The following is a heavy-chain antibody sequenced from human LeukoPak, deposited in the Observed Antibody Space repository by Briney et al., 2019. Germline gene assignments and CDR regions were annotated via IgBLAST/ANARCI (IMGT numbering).Heavy chain of an antibody. CDR2: ISSSSSYI. CDR1: GFTFSSYS. D-gene: IGHD2-2*02. CDR3: ARGPLAQYCSSISCYMAFDY. J-gene: IGHJ4*02. V-gene: IGHV3-21*01. Sequence: PGGSLRLSCAASGFTFSSYSMNWVRQAPGKGLEWVSSISSSSSYIYYADSVKGRFTISRDNAKNSLYLQMNSLRAEDTAVYYCARGPLAQYCSSISCYMAFDYWGQGTLVTVSS.